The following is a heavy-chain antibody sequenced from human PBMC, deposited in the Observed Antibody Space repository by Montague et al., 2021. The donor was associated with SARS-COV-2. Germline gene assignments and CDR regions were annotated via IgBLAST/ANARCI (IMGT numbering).Heavy chain of an antibody. D-gene: IGHD3-9*01. CDR2: IYDSDTT. CDR3: ARAANILSGFYNHPFEY. CDR1: GGSVTSDTYF. V-gene: IGHV4-61*01. J-gene: IGHJ4*02. Sequence: SETLSLTCTVSGGSVTSDTYFWSWIRQPPGKGLEWIAYIYDSDTTNNNPSFWSRVSMSSDRSMNQFSLKLTSVTPADTAVYYCARAANILSGFYNHPFEYWGQGILVTVSS.